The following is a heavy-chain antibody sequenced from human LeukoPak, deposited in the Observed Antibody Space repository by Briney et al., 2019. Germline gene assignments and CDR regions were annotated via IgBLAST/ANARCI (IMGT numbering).Heavy chain of an antibody. CDR1: GFAFSTNW. J-gene: IGHJ4*02. D-gene: IGHD6-13*01. Sequence: GGSLRLSCAASGFAFSTNWMHWVRQAPGKGLVWVSHISTDARTITYADFVKGRYTISRDNAKNTLYLQMNSLRAEDTALYYCVRGQATAWGLDYWGQGTLVTVSS. CDR3: VRGQATAWGLDY. V-gene: IGHV3-74*01. CDR2: ISTDARTI.